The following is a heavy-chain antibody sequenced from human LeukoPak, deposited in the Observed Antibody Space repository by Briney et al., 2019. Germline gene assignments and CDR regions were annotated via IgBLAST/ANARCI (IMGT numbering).Heavy chain of an antibody. J-gene: IGHJ4*02. CDR1: GFTFSTYW. Sequence: GGSLRLSCAASGFTFSTYWMAWVRQAPGKGLEWVANIKGDESARHQADSVKGRFTISRDNAQNSVYLQMSSLRGEDTAVYYCARDVGGSLDYWGQGTLVTISS. CDR3: ARDVGGSLDY. D-gene: IGHD1-26*01. V-gene: IGHV3-7*01. CDR2: IKGDESAR.